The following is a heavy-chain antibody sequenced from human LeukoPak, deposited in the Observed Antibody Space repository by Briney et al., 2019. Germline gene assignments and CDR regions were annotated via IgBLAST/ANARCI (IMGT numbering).Heavy chain of an antibody. CDR2: IYYSGST. J-gene: IGHJ3*02. CDR1: GGSITSDYYY. CDR3: ARHVRAFDI. V-gene: IGHV4-61*02. Sequence: SQTLSLTCTVSGGSITSDYYYWNWIRQPAGKGLEWIGRIYYSGSTNYNPSLKSRVTISVDTSKNQFSLKLSSVTAADTAVYYCARHVRAFDIWGQGTMVTVSS.